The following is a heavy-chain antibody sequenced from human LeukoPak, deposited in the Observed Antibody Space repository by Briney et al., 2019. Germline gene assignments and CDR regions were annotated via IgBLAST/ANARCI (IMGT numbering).Heavy chain of an antibody. Sequence: GESLQISCQGFGYSFTSYWIGWVRQMPGKGMEWMGVIYPGDSRIRYNPSFQGQVTISVDKSISTAYLQWVSLKASDTAMYYCACRDLTSTWSFPWGQGTLVTVSS. V-gene: IGHV5-51*01. J-gene: IGHJ5*02. CDR3: ACRDLTSTWSFP. D-gene: IGHD6-13*01. CDR1: GYSFTSYW. CDR2: IYPGDSRI.